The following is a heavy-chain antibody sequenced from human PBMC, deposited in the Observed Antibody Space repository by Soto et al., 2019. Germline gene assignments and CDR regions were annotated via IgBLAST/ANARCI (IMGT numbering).Heavy chain of an antibody. CDR3: ARDPFSSSWFDY. V-gene: IGHV1-69*13. CDR1: GGTFSSYA. J-gene: IGHJ4*02. CDR2: IIPIFGTA. Sequence: SVKVSCKASGGTFSSYAISWVRQAPGQGLEWMGGIIPIFGTANYAQKFQGRVTITADESTSTAYMELSSLRSEDTAVYYCARDPFSSSWFDYWGQGTLVTVSS. D-gene: IGHD6-13*01.